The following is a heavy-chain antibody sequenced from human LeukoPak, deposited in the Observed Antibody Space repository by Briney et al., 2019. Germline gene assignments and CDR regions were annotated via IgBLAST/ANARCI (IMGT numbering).Heavy chain of an antibody. CDR1: GGSISRYY. J-gene: IGHJ3*02. CDR2: IDDSGNT. D-gene: IGHD3-10*01. V-gene: IGHV4-59*01. Sequence: PSETLSLTCTVSGGSISRYYWSWIRRPPGKGLEWIGYIDDSGNTYYNPSLKSQVTISVDKSKNQFSLKLSFVTAADTAMYYCARSDYHNSGSHTVFDAFDIWGQGTRVTVSS. CDR3: ARSDYHNSGSHTVFDAFDI.